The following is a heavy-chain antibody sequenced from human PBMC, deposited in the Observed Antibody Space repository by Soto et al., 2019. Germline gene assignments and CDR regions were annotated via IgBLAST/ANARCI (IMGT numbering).Heavy chain of an antibody. Sequence: GGSLRLSCAASGFTFSNAWINWVRQAPWKGLEWVGRIKSKTDGGTTDYAAPVKGRFTISRDDSKNTLYLQMNSLKTEDTAVYYCTTDLNRFLACLFDHRAQRTLVPVS. CDR3: TTDLNRFLACLFDH. CDR2: IKSKTDGGTT. V-gene: IGHV3-15*07. J-gene: IGHJ4*01. CDR1: GFTFSNAW. D-gene: IGHD3-3*01.